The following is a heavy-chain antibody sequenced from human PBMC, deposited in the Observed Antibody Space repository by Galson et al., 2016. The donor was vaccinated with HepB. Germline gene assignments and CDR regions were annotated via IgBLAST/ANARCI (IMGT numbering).Heavy chain of an antibody. Sequence: SLRLSCAASGFTFSTHEMNWVRQAPGKGLEWVSYISSSGIAKYYADSVKGRFTISRDNAQNSLYLQMNSLRAEDTAIYYCARGRRYLDYWGQGTLVTVSS. CDR1: GFTFSTHE. J-gene: IGHJ4*02. CDR3: ARGRRYLDY. D-gene: IGHD5-24*01. V-gene: IGHV3-48*03. CDR2: ISSSGIAK.